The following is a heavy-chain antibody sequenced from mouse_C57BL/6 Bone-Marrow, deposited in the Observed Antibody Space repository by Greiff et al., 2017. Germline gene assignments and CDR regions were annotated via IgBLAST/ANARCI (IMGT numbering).Heavy chain of an antibody. V-gene: IGHV14-4*01. CDR2: IDPENGGT. Sequence: EVQLQQSGAELVRPGASVKLSCTASGFNIKDDYMHWVKQRPEQGLEWIGWIDPENGGTEYASKFQGKATMTADTSSNTAYMELSSLTSEDTAVYYCTISTTSITNIDYWGQGTTLTVSS. CDR3: TISTTSITNIDY. D-gene: IGHD1-1*01. CDR1: GFNIKDDY. J-gene: IGHJ2*01.